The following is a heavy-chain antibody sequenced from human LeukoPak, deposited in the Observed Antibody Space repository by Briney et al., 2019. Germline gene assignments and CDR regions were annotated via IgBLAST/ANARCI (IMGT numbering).Heavy chain of an antibody. J-gene: IGHJ6*02. CDR2: ISGSGGST. Sequence: GGSLRLSCAASGFTFSSYAMSWVRQAPGKGLEWVSAISGSGGSTYYADSVKGRFTISRDNSKNTLYLQMNSLRAEDTAVYYCAKGSRVTTDYYYGMDVWGQGTTVTVSS. V-gene: IGHV3-23*01. D-gene: IGHD4-17*01. CDR3: AKGSRVTTDYYYGMDV. CDR1: GFTFSSYA.